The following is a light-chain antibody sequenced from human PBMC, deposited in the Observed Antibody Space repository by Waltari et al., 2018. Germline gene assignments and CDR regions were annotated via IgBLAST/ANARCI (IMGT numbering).Light chain of an antibody. V-gene: IGLV6-57*03. CDR2: EDY. CDR3: QSYDGANRL. Sequence: NFMLTQPHSVSASPGKTVTLSCTRTSGSIATYYVQWYQQRPGSAPTIVIYEDYQRPAGVPDRFSGSIDTSSNSASLTISGLKTEDEADYYCQSYDGANRLFGGGTKLTVL. J-gene: IGLJ3*02. CDR1: SGSIATYY.